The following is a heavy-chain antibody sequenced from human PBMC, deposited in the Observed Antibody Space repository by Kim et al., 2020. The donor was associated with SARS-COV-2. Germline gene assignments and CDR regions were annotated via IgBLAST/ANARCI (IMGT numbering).Heavy chain of an antibody. Sequence: GGSLRLSCAASGFTVTNYWMHWVRQGPGKGLVWVSTLIYEGRTTYADSVKGRFTVSRDNAKNTLYLQMNSLKVEDTAVYYCARTHQPGWLGFGPWGQGALVTVSS. V-gene: IGHV3-74*01. CDR1: GFTVTNYW. J-gene: IGHJ5*02. CDR2: LIYEGRT. CDR3: ARTHQPGWLGFGP. D-gene: IGHD6-19*01.